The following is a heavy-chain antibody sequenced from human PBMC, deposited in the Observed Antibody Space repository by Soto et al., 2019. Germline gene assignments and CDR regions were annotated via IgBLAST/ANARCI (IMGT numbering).Heavy chain of an antibody. CDR3: VRGSDVARQELDY. CDR1: GFSFSNFG. D-gene: IGHD2-15*01. V-gene: IGHV3-30*03. Sequence: QVQLVESGGGVVQRGRALRLSCAASGFSFSNFGMHWVHQAPGKGLEWVAAISADGSDKYFSGSVKGRFTISRDNSKNTLFLQMNSLRVEDTAVYYCVRGSDVARQELDYWGQGTLVTVSS. J-gene: IGHJ4*02. CDR2: ISADGSDK.